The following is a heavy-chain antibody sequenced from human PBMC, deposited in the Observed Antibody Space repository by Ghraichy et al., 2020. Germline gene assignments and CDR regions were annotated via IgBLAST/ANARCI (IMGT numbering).Heavy chain of an antibody. J-gene: IGHJ4*02. D-gene: IGHD3-22*01. CDR1: GGSISSSSYY. CDR2: IYYSGST. Sequence: SETLSLTCTVSGGSISSSSYYWGWIRQPPGKGLEWIGSIYYSGSTYYNPSLKSRVTISVDTSKNQFSLKLSSVTAADTAVYYCARRYYDSSGYRFDYWGQGTLVTVSS. V-gene: IGHV4-39*01. CDR3: ARRYYDSSGYRFDY.